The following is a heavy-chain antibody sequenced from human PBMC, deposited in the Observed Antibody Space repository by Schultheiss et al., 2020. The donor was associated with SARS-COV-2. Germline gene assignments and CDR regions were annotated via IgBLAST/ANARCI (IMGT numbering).Heavy chain of an antibody. D-gene: IGHD3-22*01. CDR3: ARAPDDSSGYYYLFYFDY. V-gene: IGHV4-39*01. Sequence: SETLSLTCSVSGGSISSYYWGWIRQPPGKGLEWIGSIYYSGSTYYNPSLKSRVTISVDTSKNQFSLKLSSVTAADTAVYYCARAPDDSSGYYYLFYFDYWGQGTLVTVSS. J-gene: IGHJ4*02. CDR1: GGSISSYY. CDR2: IYYSGST.